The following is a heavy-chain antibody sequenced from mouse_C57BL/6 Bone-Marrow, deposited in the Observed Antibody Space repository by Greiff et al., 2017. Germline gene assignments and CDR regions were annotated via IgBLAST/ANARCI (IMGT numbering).Heavy chain of an antibody. D-gene: IGHD2-2*01. CDR3: STGGYDGGGFDY. J-gene: IGHJ2*01. Sequence: EVQLQQSGAELVRPGASVKLSCTASGFNIKDDYMHWVKQRPEQGLEWIEWIDPENGDTEYASKFQGKATITADTSSNTAYLQLSSLTSEDTAVYYWSTGGYDGGGFDYWGQGTTLTVSS. CDR2: IDPENGDT. CDR1: GFNIKDDY. V-gene: IGHV14-4*01.